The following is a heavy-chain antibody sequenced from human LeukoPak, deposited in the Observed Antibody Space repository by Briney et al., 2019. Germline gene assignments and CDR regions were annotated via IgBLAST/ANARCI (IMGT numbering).Heavy chain of an antibody. CDR3: ARDRGVLLWFGELFEPYDY. J-gene: IGHJ4*02. Sequence: PGGSLGLSCAASGFTFSSYWMSWVRQAPGKGPEWVANIKQDGSEKYYVDSVKGRFTISRDNAKNSLYLQMNSLRAEDTAVYYCARDRGVLLWFGELFEPYDYWGQGTLVTVSS. D-gene: IGHD3-10*01. V-gene: IGHV3-7*01. CDR1: GFTFSSYW. CDR2: IKQDGSEK.